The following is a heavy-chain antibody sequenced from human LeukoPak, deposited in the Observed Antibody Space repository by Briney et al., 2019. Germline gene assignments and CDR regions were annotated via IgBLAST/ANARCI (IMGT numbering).Heavy chain of an antibody. CDR1: GYTFTSYG. V-gene: IGHV1-18*01. CDR3: ARDLSYVYYYDSSGYYPFDY. D-gene: IGHD3-22*01. Sequence: ASVKVSCKASGYTFTSYGISWVRQAPGQGLEWMGWISAYNGNTNYAQKLQGRVTMTTDTSTSTAYMELRSLRSDDTAVYYCARDLSYVYYYDSSGYYPFDYWGQGTLVTVSS. CDR2: ISAYNGNT. J-gene: IGHJ4*02.